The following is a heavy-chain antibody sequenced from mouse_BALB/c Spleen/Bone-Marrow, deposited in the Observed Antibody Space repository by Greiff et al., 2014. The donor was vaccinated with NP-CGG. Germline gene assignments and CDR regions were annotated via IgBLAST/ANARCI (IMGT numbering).Heavy chain of an antibody. CDR3: ARCGGLRDFDY. Sequence: VQVVESGPELVKPGASVKMSCKASGYTFTDYVISWVKQRTGQGLEWIGEIYPGSGSTYYNEKFKGKATLTADKSSNTAYMQLSSLTSEDSAVYFCARCGGLRDFDYCGQGATLTVSS. J-gene: IGHJ2*01. V-gene: IGHV1-77*01. CDR1: GYTFTDYV. CDR2: IYPGSGST. D-gene: IGHD2-4*01.